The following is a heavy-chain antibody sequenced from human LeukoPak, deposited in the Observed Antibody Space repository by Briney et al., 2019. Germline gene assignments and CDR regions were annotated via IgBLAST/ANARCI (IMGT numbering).Heavy chain of an antibody. V-gene: IGHV1-18*01. Sequence: ASVKVSCKASGYTFTSYGISWVRQAPGQGLEWMGWISAYNGNTNYAQKLQGRVTMTTDTSTSTAYMELRSLRSDDTAVYYCASNGPYSSSWAAPGYFQHWGQGTLVTVSS. CDR1: GYTFTSYG. CDR2: ISAYNGNT. CDR3: ASNGPYSSSWAAPGYFQH. D-gene: IGHD6-13*01. J-gene: IGHJ1*01.